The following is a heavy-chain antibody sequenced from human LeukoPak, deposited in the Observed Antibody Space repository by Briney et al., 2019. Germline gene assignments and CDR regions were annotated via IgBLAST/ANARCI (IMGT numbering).Heavy chain of an antibody. V-gene: IGHV4-59*08. CDR3: ARHASPPLSGYPFDY. Sequence: PSETLSLTCTVSGGSISPYYWSWIRQPPEKGLEWIGCVYYRGSTNYNPSLKSRVTISVDTPENQFSLNLSSVTAADTAVYYCARHASPPLSGYPFDYWGQGTLVTVSS. CDR1: GGSISPYY. CDR2: VYYRGST. D-gene: IGHD3-22*01. J-gene: IGHJ4*02.